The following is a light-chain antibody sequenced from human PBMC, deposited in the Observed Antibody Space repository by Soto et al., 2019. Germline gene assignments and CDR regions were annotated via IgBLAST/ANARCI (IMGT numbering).Light chain of an antibody. Sequence: DIVLTQYPDTLSLSPGERATLSCRASQGVSSSYLAWYQQKPGQAPRLLIYGASSRAAGIPDRFSGSGSGTDFTLTISSLEPEDFAVYYCQHRFNWPWTFGQGTKVDIK. CDR2: GAS. J-gene: IGKJ1*01. V-gene: IGKV3D-20*02. CDR1: QGVSSSY. CDR3: QHRFNWPWT.